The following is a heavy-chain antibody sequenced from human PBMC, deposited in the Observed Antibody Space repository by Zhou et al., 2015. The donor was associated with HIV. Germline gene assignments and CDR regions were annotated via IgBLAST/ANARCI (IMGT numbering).Heavy chain of an antibody. CDR3: ARSAAVGESEVYNYYGLDV. CDR1: GYTFTGYY. CDR2: IKSNSGDT. V-gene: IGHV1-2*04. J-gene: IGHJ6*02. D-gene: IGHD6-25*01. Sequence: QVQLVQSGTEVMKPGTSVRVSCKASGYTFTGYYIHWLRQAPGQGLEWMGCIKSNSGDTISAQGFQWVTLTRDTSKTTAYMELRSLTFDDTAVYYCARSAAVGESEVYNYYGLDVWGQGTSVTVSS.